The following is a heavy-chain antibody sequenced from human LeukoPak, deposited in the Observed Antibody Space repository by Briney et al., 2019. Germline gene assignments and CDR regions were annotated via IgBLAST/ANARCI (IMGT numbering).Heavy chain of an antibody. CDR3: ARVTGYMIEDYFDY. Sequence: SETLSLTCTVSGGSISSYYWSWLRQPPGKGLEWIGYIYYSGSTNYNPSLKSRVTISVDTSKNQFSLKLRSVTAADTAVYYCARVTGYMIEDYFDYWGQGTLVTVSS. D-gene: IGHD3-22*01. CDR1: GGSISSYY. J-gene: IGHJ4*02. CDR2: IYYSGST. V-gene: IGHV4-59*01.